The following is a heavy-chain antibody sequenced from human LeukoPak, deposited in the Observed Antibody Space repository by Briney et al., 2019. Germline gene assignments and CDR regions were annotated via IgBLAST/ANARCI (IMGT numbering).Heavy chain of an antibody. CDR2: ISYDGSKK. CDR1: GFTFSSYG. J-gene: IGHJ3*02. V-gene: IGHV3-30*18. CDR3: AKLVDSSGYYSYDAFDI. D-gene: IGHD3-22*01. Sequence: GGSLRLSCAASGFTFSSYGMHWVRQAPGKGLEWVAVISYDGSKKYYADSVKGRFTISRDNSKNTLYLQMNSLRAEDTAVYYCAKLVDSSGYYSYDAFDIWGQGTMVTVSS.